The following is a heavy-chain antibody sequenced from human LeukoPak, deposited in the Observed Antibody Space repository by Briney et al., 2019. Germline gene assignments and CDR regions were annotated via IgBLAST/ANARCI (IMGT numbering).Heavy chain of an antibody. Sequence: GGSLRLSCAASGFTFSSYEMNWVTQAPGKGLEWVSYISSSGSTIYYADSVKGRFTISRDNAKNSLYLQMNSLRAEDTAVYYCARDTYYYDSSGYHIMDYWGQGTLVTVSS. D-gene: IGHD3-22*01. CDR3: ARDTYYYDSSGYHIMDY. V-gene: IGHV3-48*03. CDR1: GFTFSSYE. CDR2: ISSSGSTI. J-gene: IGHJ4*02.